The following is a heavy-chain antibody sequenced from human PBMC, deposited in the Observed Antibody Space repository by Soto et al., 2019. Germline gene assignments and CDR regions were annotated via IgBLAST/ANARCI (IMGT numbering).Heavy chain of an antibody. J-gene: IGHJ6*02. D-gene: IGHD3-10*01. V-gene: IGHV4-39*01. CDR2: IYYSGST. CDR1: GGSISSSSYY. Sequence: TVSGGSISSSSYYWGWIRQPPGKGLEWIGSIYYSGSTYYNPSLKSRVTISVDTSKNQFSLKLSSVTAADTAVYYCARQTMVRGVIGYYYYGMDVWGQGTTVTVSS. CDR3: ARQTMVRGVIGYYYYGMDV.